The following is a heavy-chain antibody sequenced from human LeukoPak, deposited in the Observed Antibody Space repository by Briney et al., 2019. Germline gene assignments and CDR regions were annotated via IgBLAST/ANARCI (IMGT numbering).Heavy chain of an antibody. CDR3: ARDRVVVAATLPDY. CDR2: ISSNGGST. Sequence: GGSLRLSCAASGFTFSSYAMHWVRQAPGKGLEYVSAISSNGGSTYYANSVKGRFTISRDNSKNTLYLQMGSLRAEDTAVYYCARDRVVVAATLPDYWGQGTLVTVSS. V-gene: IGHV3-64*01. D-gene: IGHD2-15*01. J-gene: IGHJ4*02. CDR1: GFTFSSYA.